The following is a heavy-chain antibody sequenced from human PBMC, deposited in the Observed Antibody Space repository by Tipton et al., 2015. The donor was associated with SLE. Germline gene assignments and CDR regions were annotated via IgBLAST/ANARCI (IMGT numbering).Heavy chain of an antibody. V-gene: IGHV4-39*07. CDR1: GGSISSSCYY. J-gene: IGHJ4*02. CDR2: IYYSGST. D-gene: IGHD3-9*01. CDR3: ARSHHDILEVDY. Sequence: TLSLTCTVSGGSISSSCYYWGWIRQPPGKGLEWIGSIYYSGSTYYNLSLKSRVTISVDTSKNQFSLKLSSVTAADTAVYYCARSHHDILEVDYWGQGTLVTVSS.